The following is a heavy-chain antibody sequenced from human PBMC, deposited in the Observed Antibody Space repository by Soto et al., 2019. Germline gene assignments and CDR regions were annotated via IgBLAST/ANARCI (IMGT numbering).Heavy chain of an antibody. Sequence: NPSETLSLTCTVSGGSISSYYWSWIRQPPGKGLEWIGYIYYSGSINYNPSLKSRVTISVDTSKNQFSLKLSSVTAADTAVYYCARVWGYAFDYWGQGTLVTVSS. CDR1: GGSISSYY. D-gene: IGHD3-16*01. J-gene: IGHJ4*02. V-gene: IGHV4-59*01. CDR3: ARVWGYAFDY. CDR2: IYYSGSI.